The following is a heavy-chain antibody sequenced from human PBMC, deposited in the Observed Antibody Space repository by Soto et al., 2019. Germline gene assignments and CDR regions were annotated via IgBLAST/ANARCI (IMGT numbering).Heavy chain of an antibody. J-gene: IGHJ4*02. CDR2: VNAENGNT. D-gene: IGHD3-10*02. CDR1: GYTFTTYS. CDR3: ARDIFGLLTLGVSDF. Sequence: QVPLLQSGAEVKKPGASVRVSCKASGYTFTTYSIHWVRQAPGQRLEWMGWVNAENGNTKYSQKFQGRVTITIDTSASTAYMEMSSLRSEDTAVYYCARDIFGLLTLGVSDFWGQGTLVTVSS. V-gene: IGHV1-3*01.